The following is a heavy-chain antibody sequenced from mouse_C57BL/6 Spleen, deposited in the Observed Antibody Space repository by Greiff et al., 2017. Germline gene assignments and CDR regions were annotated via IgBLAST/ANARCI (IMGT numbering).Heavy chain of an antibody. CDR2: FSSGGSYT. V-gene: IGHV5-6*01. CDR1: GFTFSSYG. J-gene: IGHJ2*01. CDR3: ARRTDYGYDY. Sequence: EVKLVESGGDLVKPGGSLKLSCAASGFTFSSYGMSWVRQTPDKRLEWVATFSSGGSYTYYPDSVKGRFTFSRDNAKITLYLQMSSLKSEDTAMYYCARRTDYGYDYGGQGTTLTVYS. D-gene: IGHD2-2*01.